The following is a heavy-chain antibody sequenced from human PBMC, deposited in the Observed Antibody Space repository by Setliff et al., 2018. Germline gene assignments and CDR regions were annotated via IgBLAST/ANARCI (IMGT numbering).Heavy chain of an antibody. V-gene: IGHV5-51*01. Sequence: PGESLTISCKGSGYSFSNFWIGWVRQMPGKGLEWLGIIYPGDSHTRYSPSFQGQVTMSADKSINTAYLQWSNLKASDTAIYYCARSLVWATYAVYFDYWGQGALVTVSS. J-gene: IGHJ4*02. CDR2: IYPGDSHT. CDR3: ARSLVWATYAVYFDY. D-gene: IGHD1-26*01. CDR1: GYSFSNFW.